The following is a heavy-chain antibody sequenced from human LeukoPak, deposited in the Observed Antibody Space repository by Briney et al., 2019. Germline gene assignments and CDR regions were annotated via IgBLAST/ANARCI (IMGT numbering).Heavy chain of an antibody. V-gene: IGHV4-30-4*08. D-gene: IGHD3-3*01. CDR1: GGSISSGDYY. CDR3: ARVHYDFWSGYRGGGWFDP. CDR2: IYYSGSY. J-gene: IGHJ5*02. Sequence: SQTLSLTCTVSGGSISSGDYYWSWIRQPPGKGLEWYGYIYYSGSYYYNPSLKRRVTISVDTSKNQFSLKLSSVTAADTAVYYCARVHYDFWSGYRGGGWFDPWGQGTLVTVSS.